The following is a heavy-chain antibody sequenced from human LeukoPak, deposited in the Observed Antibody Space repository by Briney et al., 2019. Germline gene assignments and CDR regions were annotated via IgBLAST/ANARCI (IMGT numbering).Heavy chain of an antibody. D-gene: IGHD3-22*01. CDR2: IRSKANSYAT. Sequence: GGSLRLSCAASGFTFSGSAMHWVRQASGKGLEWVGRIRSKANSYATAYAASVKGGFTISRDDSKNTAYLQMNSLKTEDTAVYYCTRAGGYYYDSSGYYNFDYWGQGTLVTVSS. V-gene: IGHV3-73*01. CDR3: TRAGGYYYDSSGYYNFDY. J-gene: IGHJ4*02. CDR1: GFTFSGSA.